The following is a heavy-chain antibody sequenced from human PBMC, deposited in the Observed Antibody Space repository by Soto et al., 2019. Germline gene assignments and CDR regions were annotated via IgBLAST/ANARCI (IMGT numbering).Heavy chain of an antibody. D-gene: IGHD4-17*01. J-gene: IGHJ4*02. CDR2: ISAYNGNT. V-gene: IGHV1-18*01. CDR3: LISRRYGDSLDY. Sequence: ASVKVSCKASGYTFTSYGISWVRQAPGQGLEWMGWISAYNGNTNYAQKLQGRVTMTTDTSTSTAYMELRSLRSDDTAVYYCLISRRYGDSLDYWGQGTLVTVSS. CDR1: GYTFTSYG.